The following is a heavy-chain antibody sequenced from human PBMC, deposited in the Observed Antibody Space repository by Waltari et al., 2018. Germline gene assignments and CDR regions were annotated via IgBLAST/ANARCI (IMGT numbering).Heavy chain of an antibody. D-gene: IGHD1-26*01. CDR3: ARGGELLNWFDP. Sequence: QVQLLQWGAGLLKPSVTLSLTCAVYGGSFSGYYWSWIRQPPGKGLEWIGEINHSGTTNYNPSLKSRVTTSVDTSKNQFSLKLSSGTSADTAVYYCARGGELLNWFDPWGQGTLGTVSS. J-gene: IGHJ5*02. CDR2: INHSGTT. V-gene: IGHV4-34*01. CDR1: GGSFSGYY.